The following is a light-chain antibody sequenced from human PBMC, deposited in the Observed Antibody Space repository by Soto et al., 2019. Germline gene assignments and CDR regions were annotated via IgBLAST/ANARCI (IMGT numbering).Light chain of an antibody. J-gene: IGKJ1*01. V-gene: IGKV4-1*01. CDR2: WAS. CDR1: QSVLYSSNNKNF. Sequence: DIVMTQSPDSLAVSLGERATINCKSSQSVLYSSNNKNFLAWYQQKPGQPPKLLIYWASTREPGVPDRFSGSGSGTDFTLTISSLQAEDVAVYYCQQHYNTPRTFGQGTKVEIK. CDR3: QQHYNTPRT.